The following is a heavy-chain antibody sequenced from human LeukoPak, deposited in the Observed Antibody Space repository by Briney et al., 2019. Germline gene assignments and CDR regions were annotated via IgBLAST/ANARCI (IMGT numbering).Heavy chain of an antibody. CDR3: AKDPSGYGLDP. V-gene: IGHV3-30*02. D-gene: IGHD5-12*01. CDR2: IRYDGSNK. Sequence: GGSLRLSCAASGFTFSSYGMHWVRQAPGKGLEWVAFIRYDGSNKYYIDSVKGRFTISRDNSKNTLYLQMNSLRVEDTAMYYCAKDPSGYGLDPWGQGALVTVSS. J-gene: IGHJ5*02. CDR1: GFTFSSYG.